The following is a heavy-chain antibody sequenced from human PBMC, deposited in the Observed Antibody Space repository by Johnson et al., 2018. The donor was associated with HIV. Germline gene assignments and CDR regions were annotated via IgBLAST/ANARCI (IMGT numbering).Heavy chain of an antibody. CDR3: AKERAYIRTFDI. V-gene: IGHV3-30*04. CDR2: ISYDGSNT. CDR1: GFTFSSYA. J-gene: IGHJ3*02. D-gene: IGHD5-18*01. Sequence: QVQLVESGGGVVQPGRSLRLSCEASGFTFSSYAMHWVRQAPGKGLEWVAVISYDGSNTYYADSVKGRFPISRDNSKNTLYLQMNSLRAEDTAVYYCAKERAYIRTFDIWGQGTLVTVSS.